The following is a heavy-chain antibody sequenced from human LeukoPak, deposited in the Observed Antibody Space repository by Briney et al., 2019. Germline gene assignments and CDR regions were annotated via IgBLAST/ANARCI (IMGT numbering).Heavy chain of an antibody. V-gene: IGHV3-33*01. Sequence: PGRSLRLSCAASGFTFSSYGMHWVRQAPGKGLEWVAVIWYDGSNKYYADSVKGRFTISRDNSKNTLYLQMNSLRAEDTAVYYCARDILTARGYYYYYGMDVWGQGTTATVSS. CDR2: IWYDGSNK. CDR1: GFTFSSYG. D-gene: IGHD3-9*01. CDR3: ARDILTARGYYYYYGMDV. J-gene: IGHJ6*02.